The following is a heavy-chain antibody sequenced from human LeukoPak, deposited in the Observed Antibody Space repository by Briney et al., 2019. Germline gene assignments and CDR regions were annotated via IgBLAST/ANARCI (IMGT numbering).Heavy chain of an antibody. D-gene: IGHD1-26*01. J-gene: IGHJ6*03. CDR3: ARHSGSYEYRRYYYYMDV. CDR1: GYSFTSYW. Sequence: GESLKISGKGSGYSFTSYWSGWVRQIPGKGLEWMGIIYPGDSDTSFSPSFQGQVTISADKSISTAYLNWSSLKASATAMYYCARHSGSYEYRRYYYYMDVWGKGTTVTVSS. CDR2: IYPGDSDT. V-gene: IGHV5-51*01.